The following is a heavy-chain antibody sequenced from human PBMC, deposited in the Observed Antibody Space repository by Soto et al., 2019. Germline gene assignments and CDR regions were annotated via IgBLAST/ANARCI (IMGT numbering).Heavy chain of an antibody. CDR1: GGSISSYY. J-gene: IGHJ4*02. V-gene: IGHV4-4*07. Sequence: QVQLQESGPGLVKPSETLSLTCTVSGGSISSYYWSWIRQPAGKGLEWIGRIYTSGSTNYNPSLKSRVTMSVDTSKNQFSLKLSSVTAADTAVYYCARVSVSDYYDSSDYYEFDYWGQGTLVTVSS. CDR3: ARVSVSDYYDSSDYYEFDY. D-gene: IGHD3-22*01. CDR2: IYTSGST.